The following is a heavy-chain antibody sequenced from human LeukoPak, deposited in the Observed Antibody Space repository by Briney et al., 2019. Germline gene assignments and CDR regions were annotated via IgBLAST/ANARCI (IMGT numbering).Heavy chain of an antibody. CDR1: GFTFSNYG. J-gene: IGHJ4*02. CDR3: AKDLITIFGVVSEASPLDY. CDR2: ISHDGSNN. D-gene: IGHD3-3*01. V-gene: IGHV3-30*18. Sequence: GGSLRLSCAASGFTFSNYGMHWVRQAPGEGLEWVVVISHDGSNNNYADSVKGRFTISRDNSKNTLYLQMNSLRPEDTAVYYCAKDLITIFGVVSEASPLDYWGQGTLVTVSS.